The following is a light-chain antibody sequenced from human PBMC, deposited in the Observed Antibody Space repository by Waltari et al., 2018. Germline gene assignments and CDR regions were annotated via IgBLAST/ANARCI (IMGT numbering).Light chain of an antibody. CDR3: HSYDIGLTAWV. CDR2: GTT. Sequence: QSVLTQPPSVSGAPGQRVTISCTGSSSNTGTGYDVQGYQQLPGSAPKLLMFGTTNRPSGVPDRFSGSKSGASASLATTGLQAEDEAVYYCHSYDIGLTAWVFGGGTKLTVL. V-gene: IGLV1-40*01. CDR1: SSNTGTGYD. J-gene: IGLJ3*02.